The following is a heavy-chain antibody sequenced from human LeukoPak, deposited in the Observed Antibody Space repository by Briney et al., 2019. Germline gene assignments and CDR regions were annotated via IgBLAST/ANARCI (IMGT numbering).Heavy chain of an antibody. D-gene: IGHD5-18*01. CDR3: ARDPSRYSTRPIDY. Sequence: PGGSLRLSCTASGFDFQSYHMNWVRQAPGKGPEWVSSISSTSTSMYYADSVKGRFTISRDNAKNSLYLQMNSLRAEDTALYFCARDPSRYSTRPIDYWGQGILVTVSS. J-gene: IGHJ4*02. V-gene: IGHV3-21*01. CDR2: ISSTSTSM. CDR1: GFDFQSYH.